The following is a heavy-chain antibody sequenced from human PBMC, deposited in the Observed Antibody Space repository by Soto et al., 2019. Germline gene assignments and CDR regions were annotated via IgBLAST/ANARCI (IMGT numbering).Heavy chain of an antibody. D-gene: IGHD2-15*01. V-gene: IGHV1-8*01. CDR3: ANNGDCSGGTCYSYYSYDVDV. CDR2: MNPNSGNT. Sequence: ASVKVSCKASGYTFTSYDINWVRQATGQGLEWMGWMNPNSGNTGYAQKFQGRVTMTRNTSISTAYMELSSLRSEDTAVYYCANNGDCSGGTCYSYYSYDVDVWGQGTTVTVSS. J-gene: IGHJ6*02. CDR1: GYTFTSYD.